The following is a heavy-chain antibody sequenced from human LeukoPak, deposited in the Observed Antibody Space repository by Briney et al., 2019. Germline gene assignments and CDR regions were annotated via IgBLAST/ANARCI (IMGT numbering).Heavy chain of an antibody. CDR2: INPSGGST. CDR3: ARVGGDYVFDY. V-gene: IGHV1-46*01. D-gene: IGHD4-17*01. J-gene: IGHJ4*02. Sequence: ASVKVSCKASGYTFTSYYMHWVRQAPGQGLEWMGIINPSGGSTSHAQKFQGRVTMTRDTSTSTVYMELSSLRSEDTAVYYCARVGGDYVFDYWGQGTLVTVSS. CDR1: GYTFTSYY.